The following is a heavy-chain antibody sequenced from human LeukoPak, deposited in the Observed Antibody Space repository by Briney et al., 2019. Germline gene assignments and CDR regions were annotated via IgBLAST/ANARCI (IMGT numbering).Heavy chain of an antibody. V-gene: IGHV1-69*01. CDR2: IIPIFGTA. J-gene: IGHJ4*02. CDR1: GGTFSSYA. D-gene: IGHD3-10*01. CDR3: ARDGSGSYAPNFDY. Sequence: SVKVSCKASGGTFSSYAISWVRQAPGQGLEWVGGIIPIFGTANYAQKFQGRVTITADESTSTAYMELSSLRSEDTAVYYCARDGSGSYAPNFDYWGQGTLVTVSS.